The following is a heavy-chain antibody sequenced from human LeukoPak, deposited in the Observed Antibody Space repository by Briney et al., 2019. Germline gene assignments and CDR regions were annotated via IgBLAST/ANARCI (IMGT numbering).Heavy chain of an antibody. Sequence: PGGSLRLSCAASGFTFSSYAMSWVRQAPGKGLEWVSAISGSGGSTYYADSVRGRFTISRDNSKNTLYLQMNSLRAEDTAVYYCAKVMSVLVRGNYGMDVWGQGTTVTVSS. CDR1: GFTFSSYA. D-gene: IGHD3-10*01. V-gene: IGHV3-23*01. CDR3: AKVMSVLVRGNYGMDV. CDR2: ISGSGGST. J-gene: IGHJ6*02.